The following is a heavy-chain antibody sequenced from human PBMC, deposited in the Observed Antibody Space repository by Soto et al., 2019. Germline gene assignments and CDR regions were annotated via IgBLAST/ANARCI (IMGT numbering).Heavy chain of an antibody. Sequence: PWGSLRVSCASSVFTFSSYAMHWVRQAPGKGLEWVAVISYDGSNKYYADSVKGRFTISRDNSKNTLYLQMNSLRAEDTAVYYCAKDPGGYSYGPTPPYGMDVWGQGTPVTVSS. CDR1: VFTFSSYA. D-gene: IGHD5-18*01. CDR3: AKDPGGYSYGPTPPYGMDV. J-gene: IGHJ6*01. CDR2: ISYDGSNK. V-gene: IGHV3-30*18.